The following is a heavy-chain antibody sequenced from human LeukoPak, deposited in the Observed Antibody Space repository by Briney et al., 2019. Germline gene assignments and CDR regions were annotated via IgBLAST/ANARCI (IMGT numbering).Heavy chain of an antibody. Sequence: SQTLSLTCTVSGGSISSGDYYWSWIRQPPGKGLEWIGYIYYSGSTYYNPSLKSRVTISVDTSKNQLSLKLSSVTAADTAVYYCASYSSGLTGSYFDYWGQGTLVTVSS. CDR2: IYYSGST. V-gene: IGHV4-30-4*01. CDR1: GGSISSGDYY. J-gene: IGHJ4*02. CDR3: ASYSSGLTGSYFDY. D-gene: IGHD6-19*01.